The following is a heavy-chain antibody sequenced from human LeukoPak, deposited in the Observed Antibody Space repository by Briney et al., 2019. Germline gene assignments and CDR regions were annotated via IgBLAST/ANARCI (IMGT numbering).Heavy chain of an antibody. V-gene: IGHV7-4-1*02. Sequence: ASVKVSCKASGYTFTSYAMNWVRQAPGQGLEWMGWINTNTGNPTYAQGFTGRFVFPLDTSVSTAYLQISSLKAEDTAVYYCASPAPAYCGGDCYSDDAFDIWGQGTMVTVSS. CDR2: INTNTGNP. D-gene: IGHD2-21*02. CDR3: ASPAPAYCGGDCYSDDAFDI. CDR1: GYTFTSYA. J-gene: IGHJ3*02.